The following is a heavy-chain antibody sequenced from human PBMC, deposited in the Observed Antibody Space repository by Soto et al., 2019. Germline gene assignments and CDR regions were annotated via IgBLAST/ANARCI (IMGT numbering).Heavy chain of an antibody. J-gene: IGHJ4*02. CDR1: GFTFSSYA. V-gene: IGHV3-23*01. CDR3: VLWPPYYFDY. Sequence: GGSLRLSCVASGFTFSSYAMSWVRQAPGKGLERVSAISGSGGSTYYADSVKGRFTISRDNSKNTLYLQMNSLRAEDTAVYYCVLWPPYYFDYWGQGTLVTVSS. CDR2: ISGSGGST. D-gene: IGHD3-10*01.